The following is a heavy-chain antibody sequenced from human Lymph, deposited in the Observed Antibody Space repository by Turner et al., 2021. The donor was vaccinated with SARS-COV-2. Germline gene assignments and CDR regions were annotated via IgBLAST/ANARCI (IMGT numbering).Heavy chain of an antibody. CDR3: ARDIPTTADYFDY. CDR1: GFTFSTYS. CDR2: ISSSSSYI. V-gene: IGHV3-21*01. J-gene: IGHJ4*02. D-gene: IGHD4-17*01. Sequence: EVQLVASGGGLVKPGGFLILSRAASGFTFSTYSMNWVRQAPGKGLEWISAISSSSSYIYYADAVKGRFTIPRDDAKNSLYLKMNSLRAEDTAVYYCARDIPTTADYFDYWGQGTLVTVSS.